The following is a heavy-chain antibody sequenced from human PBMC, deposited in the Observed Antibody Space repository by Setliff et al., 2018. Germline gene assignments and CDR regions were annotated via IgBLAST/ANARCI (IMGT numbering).Heavy chain of an antibody. Sequence: PGASLKISCAASGFTFSSYAMSWVRQAPGKGLEWVSAISGSGGSTYYADSVKGRFTISRDNSKNTLYLQMNSLRAEDTAVYYCAKNGFGVVALGVNNWFDPWGQGTLVTVSS. CDR1: GFTFSSYA. CDR2: ISGSGGST. J-gene: IGHJ5*02. CDR3: AKNGFGVVALGVNNWFDP. V-gene: IGHV3-23*01. D-gene: IGHD3-10*01.